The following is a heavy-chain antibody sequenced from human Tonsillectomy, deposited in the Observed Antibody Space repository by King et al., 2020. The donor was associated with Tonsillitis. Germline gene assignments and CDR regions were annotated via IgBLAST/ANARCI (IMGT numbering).Heavy chain of an antibody. V-gene: IGHV4-59*01. D-gene: IGHD3-10*01. CDR1: GGSISGYY. J-gene: IGHJ4*02. Sequence: VQLQESGPGLGKPSENLSVTCTGSGGSISGYYWSWIRQPPGKGLEWIGYIYYSGSTNYNPSLKSRVTISVDTSKNQFSLKLSSVTAADTAVYYCAREGSDGSGSYYGYYFDYWGQGTLVTVSS. CDR2: IYYSGST. CDR3: AREGSDGSGSYYGYYFDY.